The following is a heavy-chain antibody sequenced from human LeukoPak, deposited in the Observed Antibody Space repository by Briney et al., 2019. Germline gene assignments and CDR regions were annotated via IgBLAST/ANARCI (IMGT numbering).Heavy chain of an antibody. J-gene: IGHJ3*02. CDR1: GLTFSNYA. D-gene: IGHD6-19*01. V-gene: IGHV3-23*01. Sequence: GGSLRLSCAASGLTFSNYAMSWVRQAPGKGLEWVSAISGGSTYYADSVKGRFTISRGNPKITLYLQMNSLRAEDTAVYYCAKLGIAVAGGDAFDIWGQGTMVTVSS. CDR3: AKLGIAVAGGDAFDI. CDR2: ISGGST.